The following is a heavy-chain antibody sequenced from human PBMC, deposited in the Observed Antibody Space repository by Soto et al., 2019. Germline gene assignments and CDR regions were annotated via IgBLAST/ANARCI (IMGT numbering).Heavy chain of an antibody. CDR2: IYHSGTT. D-gene: IGHD3-22*01. J-gene: IGHJ5*02. V-gene: IGHV4-38-2*01. CDR1: GFSISSGYF. Sequence: ASETLSLTCAVSGFSISSGYFWGWIRQPPGKGPEWLGSIYHSGTTYYNPSVKGRVTISVDTSKNQFSLKMSSVTAADTAVYYCARASSGYYWFDPWGQGTLVTVSS. CDR3: ARASSGYYWFDP.